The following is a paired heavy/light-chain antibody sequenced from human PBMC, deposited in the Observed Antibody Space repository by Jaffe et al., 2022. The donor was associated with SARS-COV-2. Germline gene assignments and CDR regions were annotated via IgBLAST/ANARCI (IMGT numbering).Light chain of an antibody. J-gene: IGKJ1*01. CDR2: GAS. CDR3: QQYDDWPQT. Sequence: EIVMTQSPGTLSVSPGERATLSCRASQSVGTNLAWYQQKLGQAPRLLMYGASTRATGLPARFSGSGSGTEFTLTISSLQSEDFAVYYCQQYDDWPQTFGQGTKVEIK. CDR1: QSVGTN. V-gene: IGKV3-15*01.
Heavy chain of an antibody. V-gene: IGHV3-64D*09. Sequence: EVQLVESGGGLVQPGGSLRLSCSVSGFTFSTYAMHWVRQAPGKGPEYVSAISDKGINRYYADSVKDRFTISRDNSKNTLYLQMSSLRAEDTAIYYCVKVGTGAFGSRNYFDHWGPGILVTVSS. CDR2: ISDKGINR. J-gene: IGHJ4*02. D-gene: IGHD3-10*01. CDR3: VKVGTGAFGSRNYFDH. CDR1: GFTFSTYA.